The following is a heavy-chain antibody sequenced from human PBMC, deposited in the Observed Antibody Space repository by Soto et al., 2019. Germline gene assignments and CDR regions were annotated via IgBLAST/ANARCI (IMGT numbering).Heavy chain of an antibody. Sequence: GGSLRLSCAASGFTFGDHAMSWVRQAPGKGLEWVSVISGSGGITYYEDSVKGRFTISRDNAKNTLYLQMNSLRAEDTAVYYCARGGPEMATIGSFDYWGQGTLVTVSS. D-gene: IGHD3-16*01. CDR3: ARGGPEMATIGSFDY. V-gene: IGHV3-23*01. CDR2: ISGSGGIT. J-gene: IGHJ4*02. CDR1: GFTFGDHA.